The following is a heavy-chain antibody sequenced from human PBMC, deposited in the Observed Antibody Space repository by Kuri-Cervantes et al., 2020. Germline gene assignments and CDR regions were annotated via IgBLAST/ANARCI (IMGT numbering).Heavy chain of an antibody. J-gene: IGHJ4*02. CDR3: ARDWGVRGVITLDY. CDR2: ISWNSGSI. Sequence: SLKISCAASGFTFDDYAMHWVRQAPGKGLEWVSGISWNSGSIGYADSVKGRFTISRDNAKNSLYLQMYSLRDEDTAVYYCARDWGVRGVITLDYWGQGTLVTVSS. D-gene: IGHD3-10*01. CDR1: GFTFDDYA. V-gene: IGHV3-9*01.